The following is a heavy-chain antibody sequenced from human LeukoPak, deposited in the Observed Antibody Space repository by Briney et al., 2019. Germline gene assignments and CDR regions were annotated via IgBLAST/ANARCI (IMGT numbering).Heavy chain of an antibody. V-gene: IGHV3-23*01. J-gene: IGHJ1*01. Sequence: GRSLRLSCAASGFTFSSYATSWVRQAPGKGLEWVSAISGSGGSTYYADSVKGRFTISRDNSKNTLYLQMNSLRAEDTAVYYCAKDLEGPTPAEYFQHWGQGTLVTVSS. CDR3: AKDLEGPTPAEYFQH. D-gene: IGHD3-3*01. CDR1: GFTFSSYA. CDR2: ISGSGGST.